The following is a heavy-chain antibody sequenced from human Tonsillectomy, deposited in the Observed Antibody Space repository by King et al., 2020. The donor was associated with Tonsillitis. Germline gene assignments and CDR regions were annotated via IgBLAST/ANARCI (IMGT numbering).Heavy chain of an antibody. J-gene: IGHJ4*02. CDR3: AKGGCSSTSCYYDCDY. D-gene: IGHD2-2*01. Sequence: VQLVESGGGLVQPGGSLRLSCAASGFTFSSYAMSWVRQAPGKGLEWVSAISGRGGSTDYADSVKGRFTISSDNSKNTLYLQMNSLRAEDTAVYYCAKGGCSSTSCYYDCDYWGQGTLVTVSS. V-gene: IGHV3-23*04. CDR1: GFTFSSYA. CDR2: ISGRGGST.